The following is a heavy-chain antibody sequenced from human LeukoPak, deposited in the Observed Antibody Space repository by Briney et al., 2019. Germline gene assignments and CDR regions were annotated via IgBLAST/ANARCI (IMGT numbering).Heavy chain of an antibody. D-gene: IGHD3-22*01. CDR1: GGSISSSGYY. J-gene: IGHJ4*02. CDR3: ATLGFSSGYYYYFDH. Sequence: SETLSLTCTVSGGSISSSGYYWGWIRQPPGKGLEWIGSMYYSGSTYYNPSLKSRVTISVDTSKNQFSLKLSSVTAADTAVYYCATLGFSSGYYYYFDHWGQGTLVTVSS. CDR2: MYYSGST. V-gene: IGHV4-39*07.